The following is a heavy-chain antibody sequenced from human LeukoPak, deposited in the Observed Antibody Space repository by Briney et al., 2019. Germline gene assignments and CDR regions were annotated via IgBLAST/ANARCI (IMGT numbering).Heavy chain of an antibody. CDR1: GLTVSSTY. D-gene: IGHD2-2*01. J-gene: IGHJ6*02. Sequence: PGGSLRPSCAGSGLTVSSTYMSWVRQAPGQGLEWVSVIYGGTSTYYADSVKGRFTISRDDSRNTLYLQMSSLRAEDTAVYYCASRYEGASYYYHGMDVWGQGTTVTVSS. V-gene: IGHV3-66*01. CDR3: ASRYEGASYYYHGMDV. CDR2: IYGGTST.